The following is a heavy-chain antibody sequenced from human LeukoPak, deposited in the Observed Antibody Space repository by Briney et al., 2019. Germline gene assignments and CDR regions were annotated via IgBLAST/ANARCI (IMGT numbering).Heavy chain of an antibody. CDR2: IKQDGSEK. Sequence: GGSLRLSCAASGFTFNSYWMSWVRQAPGKGLEWVANIKQDGSEKYYVDSVKGRFTISRDNAKNSLYLQMNSLRAEDTAVYYCARVTYSSGWYVDYWGQGTLVTVSS. CDR3: ARVTYSSGWYVDY. J-gene: IGHJ4*02. V-gene: IGHV3-7*01. CDR1: GFTFNSYW. D-gene: IGHD6-19*01.